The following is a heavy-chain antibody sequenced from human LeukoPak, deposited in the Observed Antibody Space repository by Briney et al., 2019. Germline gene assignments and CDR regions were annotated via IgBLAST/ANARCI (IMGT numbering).Heavy chain of an antibody. V-gene: IGHV1-69*13. CDR1: GGTFSRYA. Sequence: ASVKVSCKASGGTFSRYAISWVRQSPGQGLEWMGGIIPIFGTANYAQKFQGRVTITADESTSTAYMELSSLRSEDTAVYYCARDGPFGWGLRFLDHNWFDPWGQGTLVTVSS. D-gene: IGHD3-3*01. J-gene: IGHJ5*02. CDR3: ARDGPFGWGLRFLDHNWFDP. CDR2: IIPIFGTA.